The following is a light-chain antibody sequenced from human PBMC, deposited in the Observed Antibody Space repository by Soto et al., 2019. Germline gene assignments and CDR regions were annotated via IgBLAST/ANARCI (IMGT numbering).Light chain of an antibody. Sequence: DIQMTQSPSTLSASVGDRVTITCRATQGISNWLAWYQQKPGKAPKHLIYDASILESGVPSRFSGSGSGTEFTLTISSLHPDDFATYYCQQYESYSYTFGQGTKVDIK. CDR3: QQYESYSYT. J-gene: IGKJ2*01. CDR2: DAS. CDR1: QGISNW. V-gene: IGKV1-5*01.